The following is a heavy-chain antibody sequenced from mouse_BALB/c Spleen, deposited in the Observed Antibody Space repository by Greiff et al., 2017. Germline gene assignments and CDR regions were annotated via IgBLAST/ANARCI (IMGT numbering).Heavy chain of an antibody. CDR3: ARDYYYGSSYGNFDD. V-gene: IGHV5-12-1*01. D-gene: IGHD1-1*01. Sequence: EVKVVESGGGLVKPGGSLKLSCAASGFAFSSYDMSWVRQTPEKRLEWVAYISSGGGSTYYPDTVKGRFTISRDNAKNTLYLQMSSLKSEDTAMYYCARDYYYGSSYGNFDDWGQGTTLTVSS. J-gene: IGHJ2*01. CDR2: ISSGGGST. CDR1: GFAFSSYD.